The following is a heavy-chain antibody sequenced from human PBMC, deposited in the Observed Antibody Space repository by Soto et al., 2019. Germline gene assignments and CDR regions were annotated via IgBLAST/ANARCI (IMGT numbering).Heavy chain of an antibody. Sequence: SVKVSCKASGGTFSSYVFDWVRQAPGQGLEWMGGIIPMFGTANYAQKFQGRVTITADESTSTAYMELSSLRSEDTAVYYCARSRANYYDSRGYYYSTFDYWGQGTLVTVSS. CDR2: IIPMFGTA. J-gene: IGHJ4*02. V-gene: IGHV1-69*13. CDR1: GGTFSSYV. CDR3: ARSRANYYDSRGYYYSTFDY. D-gene: IGHD3-22*01.